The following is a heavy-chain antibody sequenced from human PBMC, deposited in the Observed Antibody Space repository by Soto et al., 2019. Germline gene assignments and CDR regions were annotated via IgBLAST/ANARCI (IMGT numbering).Heavy chain of an antibody. CDR1: GFSLTTPGMC. CDR3: AHIRGAGAYYYYPMDV. J-gene: IGHJ6*02. V-gene: IGHV2-70*12. Sequence: SGPTLVNPRQTLTLTCTFSGFSLTTPGMCVSWIRQPPGKALEWLAVIDWDDDKYYSTSLKTRLSISMDTSKNQVVLEMTNVAPVDTATYYCAHIRGAGAYYYYPMDVWGQGTTVTVSS. D-gene: IGHD3-10*01. CDR2: IDWDDDK.